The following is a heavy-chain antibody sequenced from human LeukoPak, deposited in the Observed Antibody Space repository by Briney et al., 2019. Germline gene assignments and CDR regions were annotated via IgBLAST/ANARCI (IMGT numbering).Heavy chain of an antibody. D-gene: IGHD1-26*01. V-gene: IGHV1-2*02. CDR1: GYTFTAYY. J-gene: IGHJ4*02. CDR3: ARGSGNYLFDY. CDR2: INPNTGDT. Sequence: GASVNVSCKASGYTFTAYYIQWVRQAPGQGLEWMGWINPNTGDTDYAQKFQVRVTVTRDTSISTSYMELSSLRSDDTAVYYCARGSGNYLFDYWGQGTLLTVSS.